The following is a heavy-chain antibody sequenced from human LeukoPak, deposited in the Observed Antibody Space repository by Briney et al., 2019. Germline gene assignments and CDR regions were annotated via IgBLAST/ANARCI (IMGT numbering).Heavy chain of an antibody. J-gene: IGHJ3*02. V-gene: IGHV3-48*01. CDR1: GFTLSKAW. Sequence: GGALRLSCAASGFTLSKAWMKWGRQAPGKGVGGGSYISSSGRTIYYAESGKGRLTISRDNSKKTLYMQKNNMRTADTAVYYCAREALEWSPPDIWGQGTTVTVSS. CDR3: AREALEWSPPDI. CDR2: ISSSGRTI. D-gene: IGHD3-3*01.